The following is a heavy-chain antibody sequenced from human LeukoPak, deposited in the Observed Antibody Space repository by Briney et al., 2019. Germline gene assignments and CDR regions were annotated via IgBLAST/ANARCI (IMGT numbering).Heavy chain of an antibody. V-gene: IGHV3-21*01. CDR3: ARDGGRVSTDAFDI. CDR1: GFTFGSYA. Sequence: GGSLRLSCAASGFTFGSYAMSWVRQAPGKGLEWVSSISSSSSYIYYADSVKGRFTISRDNAKNSLYLQMNSLRAEDTAVYYCARDGGRVSTDAFDIWGQGTMVTVSS. D-gene: IGHD3-16*01. J-gene: IGHJ3*02. CDR2: ISSSSSYI.